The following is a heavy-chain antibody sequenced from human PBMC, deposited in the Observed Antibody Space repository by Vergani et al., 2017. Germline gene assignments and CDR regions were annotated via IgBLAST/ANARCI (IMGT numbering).Heavy chain of an antibody. V-gene: IGHV4-59*08. CDR3: ARHVTQDYYNDSDYFDY. CDR1: GGSISSYY. CDR2: MDYNGRA. J-gene: IGHJ4*02. D-gene: IGHD3-22*01. Sequence: QVQLQESGPGLVKPSETLSLTCTVSGGSISSYYWSWIRQPQGKGLEWIGSMDYNGRAYYTPSLRRRVAISIDTSKMQFSLKLYSLTAADTAIYYCARHVTQDYYNDSDYFDYWGLGTLVTVSS.